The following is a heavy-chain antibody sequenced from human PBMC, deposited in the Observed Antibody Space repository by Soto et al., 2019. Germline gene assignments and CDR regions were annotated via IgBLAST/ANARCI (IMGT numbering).Heavy chain of an antibody. V-gene: IGHV3-30-3*01. Sequence: QVQLVESGGGVVQPGRSLRLSCTASGFTFSSYAMHWVRQAPGKGLEWVAVISYDGSNKYYADSLKGRFTISRDNSKNTLYLQMNSLRAEDRAVYYCARSMIVVAYFDYWGQGTLVTVSS. CDR1: GFTFSSYA. J-gene: IGHJ4*02. CDR2: ISYDGSNK. D-gene: IGHD3-22*01. CDR3: ARSMIVVAYFDY.